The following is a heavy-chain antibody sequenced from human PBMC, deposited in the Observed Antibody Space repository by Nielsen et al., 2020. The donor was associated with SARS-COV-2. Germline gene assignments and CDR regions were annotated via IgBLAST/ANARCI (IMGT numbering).Heavy chain of an antibody. Sequence: GGSLRLSCAASGFTFDDYAMHWVRQAPGKGLEWVSGISWNSGSIGYADSVKGRFTISRDNAKNSLYLQMNSLRAEDTALYYCAKEEVIGYCSGGSCHYYYGMDVWGQGTTVTVSS. CDR2: ISWNSGSI. CDR3: AKEEVIGYCSGGSCHYYYGMDV. CDR1: GFTFDDYA. V-gene: IGHV3-9*01. D-gene: IGHD2-15*01. J-gene: IGHJ6*02.